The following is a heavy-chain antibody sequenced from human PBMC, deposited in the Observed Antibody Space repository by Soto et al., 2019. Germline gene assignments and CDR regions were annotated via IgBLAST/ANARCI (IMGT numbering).Heavy chain of an antibody. CDR2: TWYDGSNK. Sequence: SPRIFCAASGFTVSSHGMHGGRQAPGQGLEWVAVTWYDGSNKYYADSVKGRFTISRDNSKNTLYLQMNSLRAEDTAVYYCARDLRGDYVYYYGMDVWGQGTTVTVSS. J-gene: IGHJ6*02. V-gene: IGHV3-33*01. D-gene: IGHD4-17*01. CDR1: GFTVSSHG. CDR3: ARDLRGDYVYYYGMDV.